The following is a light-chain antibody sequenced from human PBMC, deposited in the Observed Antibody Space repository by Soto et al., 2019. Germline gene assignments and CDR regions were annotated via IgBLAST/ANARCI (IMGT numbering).Light chain of an antibody. J-gene: IGLJ3*02. V-gene: IGLV7-43*01. CDR1: TGAVTSGNY. Sequence: QTVVTQEPSLTVSPGGTVTLTCGSSTGAVTSGNYASWFQQKPGQTPRTLIYTTNSRHSWTPARFSGSLLGDKAALTLSGVQPEDEAEYCCLLYYGGAQLVFGGGTKLTVL. CDR3: LLYYGGAQLV. CDR2: TTN.